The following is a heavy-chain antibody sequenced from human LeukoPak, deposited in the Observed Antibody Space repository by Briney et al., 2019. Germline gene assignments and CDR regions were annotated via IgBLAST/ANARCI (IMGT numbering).Heavy chain of an antibody. J-gene: IGHJ4*02. D-gene: IGHD3-9*01. Sequence: PSETLSLTCTVSGGSGDSVSSSTYYWGWIRQPPGKGLEWIGNICYTGSTYYNPSLKSRVTMSVDTSKNQFSLKVSSVTAADTAVYYCARLSKGRYFDYIFDYWGQGTLVTVSS. V-gene: IGHV4-39*01. CDR3: ARLSKGRYFDYIFDY. CDR2: ICYTGST. CDR1: GGSGDSVSSSTYY.